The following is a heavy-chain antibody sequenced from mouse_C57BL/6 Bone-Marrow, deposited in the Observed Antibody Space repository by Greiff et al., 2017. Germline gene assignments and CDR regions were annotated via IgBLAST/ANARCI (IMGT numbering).Heavy chain of an antibody. CDR3: ARARRYFGV. CDR2: IRNKANGYPT. CDR1: GFTFTDYY. V-gene: IGHV7-3*01. J-gene: IGHJ1*03. Sequence: EVKLMESGGGLVQPGGSLSLSCAASGFTFTDYYMSWVRQPPGKALEWLGFIRNKANGYPTEYSASVKGRFTISRDNSQSILYLQMNALRAEDSATYYCARARRYFGVWGTGTTVTVSS.